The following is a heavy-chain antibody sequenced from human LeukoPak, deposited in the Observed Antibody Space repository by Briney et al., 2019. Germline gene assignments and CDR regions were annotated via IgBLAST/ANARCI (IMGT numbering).Heavy chain of an antibody. J-gene: IGHJ4*02. CDR1: GYSISSGYY. CDR3: ARSAYSSGWHLREFDY. D-gene: IGHD6-19*01. V-gene: IGHV4-61*01. Sequence: KPSETLSLTCAVSGYSISSGYYWGWIRQPPGQGLEWIGYIYYSGSTNYNPSLKSRVTISVDTSKNQFSLKLSSVTAADTAVYYCARSAYSSGWHLREFDYWGQGTLVTVSS. CDR2: IYYSGST.